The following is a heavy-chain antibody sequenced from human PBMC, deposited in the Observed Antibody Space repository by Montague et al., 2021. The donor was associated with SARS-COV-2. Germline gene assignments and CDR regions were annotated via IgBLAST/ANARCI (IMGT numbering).Heavy chain of an antibody. J-gene: IGHJ3*01. D-gene: IGHD3-10*01. V-gene: IGHV4-39*01. CDR2: IDNSGST. CDR3: ARRQDYFGAGSYIFGV. CDR1: GASINSDSYY. Sequence: SETLSLTCTVSGASINSDSYYRDWIRQPPGKGLEWIGSIDNSGSTSYISSLESRLTISEDTPKKQFSRRLTSVTAADTAMYYCARRQDYFGAGSYIFGVWGQGIMVTVSS.